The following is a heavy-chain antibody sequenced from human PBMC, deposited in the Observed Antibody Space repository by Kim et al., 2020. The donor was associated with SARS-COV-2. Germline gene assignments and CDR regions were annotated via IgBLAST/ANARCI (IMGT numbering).Heavy chain of an antibody. D-gene: IGHD3-22*01. Sequence: ASVKVSCKVSGYTLTELSMHWVRQAPGKGLEWMGGFDPEDGETIYAQKFQGRVTMTEDTSTDTAYMELSGLRSEDTAVYYCATLDSSGYYKEYYFDYWGQGTLVTVSS. J-gene: IGHJ4*02. CDR3: ATLDSSGYYKEYYFDY. V-gene: IGHV1-24*01. CDR1: GYTLTELS. CDR2: FDPEDGET.